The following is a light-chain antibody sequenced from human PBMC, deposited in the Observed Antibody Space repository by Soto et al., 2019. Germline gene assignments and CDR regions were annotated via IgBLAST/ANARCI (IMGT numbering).Light chain of an antibody. J-gene: IGKJ4*01. CDR3: QQYGSSPLT. CDR2: GAS. V-gene: IGKV3-20*01. CDR1: QSVSSSY. Sequence: EIVLTQSPGTLSWSPGERATLSCRASQSVSSSYLAWYQQKPGQAPRLLIYGASSRATGIPDRFSGSGSGTDFTLTISRLEPEDFAVYYCQQYGSSPLTFGGGTKVEI.